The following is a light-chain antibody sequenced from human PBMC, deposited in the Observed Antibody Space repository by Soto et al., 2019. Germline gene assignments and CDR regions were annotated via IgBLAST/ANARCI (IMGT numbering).Light chain of an antibody. CDR1: QGVGSN. J-gene: IGKJ1*01. CDR2: GAS. Sequence: EVVMTQSPATLSVSPGERATLSCRASQGVGSNLAWYQQRPGQVPRLLIYGASTRATGIAARFSGSGSGTDFTLTISSLLSEDFAVYYCQQYNNWPRTFGQGTKVEVK. V-gene: IGKV3-15*01. CDR3: QQYNNWPRT.